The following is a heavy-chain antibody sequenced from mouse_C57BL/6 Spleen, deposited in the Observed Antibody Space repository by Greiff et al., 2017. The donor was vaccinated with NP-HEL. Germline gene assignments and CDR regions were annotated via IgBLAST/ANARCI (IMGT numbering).Heavy chain of an antibody. CDR2: INPSNGGT. CDR3: ARGYYGSSLWYFDF. D-gene: IGHD1-1*01. Sequence: VQLQQSGTELVKPGASVKLSCKASGYTFTSYWMHWVKQRPGQGLEWIGNINPSNGGTNYNEKFKSKATLTVDKSSSTAYMQLSSLTSEDTAVYYCARGYYGSSLWYFDFWGTGTTVTVSS. CDR1: GYTFTSYW. V-gene: IGHV1-53*01. J-gene: IGHJ1*03.